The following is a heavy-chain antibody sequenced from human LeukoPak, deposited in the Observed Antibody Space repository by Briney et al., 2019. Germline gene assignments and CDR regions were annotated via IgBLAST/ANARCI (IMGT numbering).Heavy chain of an antibody. D-gene: IGHD6-13*01. CDR3: ARRPGQQHYFDY. CDR2: IHYSGST. Sequence: SETLSLTCTVSGVSINTYYWSWIRQPPGKGLEWIGYIHYSGSTNYNPSLKSRVTISVDTSKNQFSLKLSSVTAADTAVYYCARRPGQQHYFDYWGQGTLVTVSS. V-gene: IGHV4-59*08. J-gene: IGHJ4*02. CDR1: GVSINTYY.